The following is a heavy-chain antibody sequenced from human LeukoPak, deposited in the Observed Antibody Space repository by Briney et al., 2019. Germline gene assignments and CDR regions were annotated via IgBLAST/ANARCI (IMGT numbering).Heavy chain of an antibody. CDR2: IFYSGSA. CDR3: ARGSTLIRGFDY. CDR1: GGSISSGDYY. D-gene: IGHD3-10*01. V-gene: IGHV4-31*03. Sequence: SQTLSLTCTVSGGSISSGDYYWNWIRQHPEKSLEWIGYIFYSGSAYYNPSLKSRVTISVDTSKNQFSLKLTSVTAADTAVYYCARGSTLIRGFDYWGQGTLVTVSS. J-gene: IGHJ4*02.